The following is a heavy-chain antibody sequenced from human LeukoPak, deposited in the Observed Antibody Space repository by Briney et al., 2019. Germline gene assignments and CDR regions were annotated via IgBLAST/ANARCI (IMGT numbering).Heavy chain of an antibody. V-gene: IGHV1-69*04. J-gene: IGHJ5*02. D-gene: IGHD6-19*01. CDR3: ARDRYSSGSFTTWFDP. CDR2: IIPILGIA. CDR1: GGTYISYA. Sequence: ASVKVSCKASGGTYISYAISWVRQAPGQGLEWMGRIIPILGIANYAQKFQGRVTITADKSTSTAYMELSSLRSEDTAVYYCARDRYSSGSFTTWFDPWGQGTLVTVSS.